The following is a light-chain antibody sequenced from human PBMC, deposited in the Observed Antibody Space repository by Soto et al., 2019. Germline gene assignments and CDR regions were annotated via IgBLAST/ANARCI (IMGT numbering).Light chain of an antibody. CDR3: QRYNNWPLT. CDR1: QSVSSY. Sequence: EIGMSQSPATLSVYTGETATLSCRASQSVSSYLAWYRQKPGQTPRLLIYDTSTRATGVPARFSGSRSGTEFTLTINSLQSEDFAVYYCQRYNNWPLTFGGGTNVDI. J-gene: IGKJ4*01. CDR2: DTS. V-gene: IGKV3-15*01.